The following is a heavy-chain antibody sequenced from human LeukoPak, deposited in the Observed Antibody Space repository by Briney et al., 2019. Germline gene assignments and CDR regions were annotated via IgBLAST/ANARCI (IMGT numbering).Heavy chain of an antibody. CDR1: GLTFSSYG. CDR3: AKGRGMIAVAGTCDY. Sequence: GGSLRLSCAVSGLTFSSYGMSWVRQAPGRGLEWVSAISGSGGSTYYADSVEGRFTIPRGNSKNTLYRQMNSLRAEDTAVYYCAKGRGMIAVAGTCDYWGQGTLVTVSS. J-gene: IGHJ4*02. D-gene: IGHD6-19*01. V-gene: IGHV3-23*01. CDR2: ISGSGGST.